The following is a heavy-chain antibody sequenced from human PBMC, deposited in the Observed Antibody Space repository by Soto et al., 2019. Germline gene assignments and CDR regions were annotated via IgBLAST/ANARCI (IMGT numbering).Heavy chain of an antibody. V-gene: IGHV4-59*08. CDR3: ARLRSSGSYYSLRYYYYYMDV. J-gene: IGHJ6*03. CDR2: IYYSGST. Sequence: SETLSLTCTVSGGSISSYYWSWIRQPPGKGLEWIGYIYYSGSTSYNPSLKSRVTISVDTSKNQFSLKLSSVTAADTAVYYCARLRSSGSYYSLRYYYYYMDVWGKGTTVTVSS. D-gene: IGHD3-10*01. CDR1: GGSISSYY.